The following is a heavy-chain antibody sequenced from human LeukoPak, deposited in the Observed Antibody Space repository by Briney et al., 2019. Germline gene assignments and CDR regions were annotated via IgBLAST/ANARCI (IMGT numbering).Heavy chain of an antibody. V-gene: IGHV3-64D*06. Sequence: GGSLRLSCSASGFTFSNCAMHWVRQAPGKGPEYVSDISSYGDKTYYADSVKGRFTISRDNSKNTVSPQMSSLRAEDTAVYYCVKDLYKGDTSSWYYFDYWGEGTLVTVSS. D-gene: IGHD6-13*01. CDR3: VKDLYKGDTSSWYYFDY. CDR2: ISSYGDKT. CDR1: GFTFSNCA. J-gene: IGHJ4*02.